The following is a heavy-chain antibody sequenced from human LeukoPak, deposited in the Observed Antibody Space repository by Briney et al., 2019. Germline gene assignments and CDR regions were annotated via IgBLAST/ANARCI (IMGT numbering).Heavy chain of an antibody. CDR1: GFTFSSYS. D-gene: IGHD2-2*01. CDR2: ISSSSSTI. J-gene: IGHJ4*02. Sequence: GGSLRLSCAASGFTFSSYSMNWVRQAPGKGVEWVSYISSSSSTIYYADSVKGRFTISRDNAKNSLYLQMNSLRAEDTAVYYCARDMPGYCSSTSCPFDYWGQGTLVTVSS. V-gene: IGHV3-48*01. CDR3: ARDMPGYCSSTSCPFDY.